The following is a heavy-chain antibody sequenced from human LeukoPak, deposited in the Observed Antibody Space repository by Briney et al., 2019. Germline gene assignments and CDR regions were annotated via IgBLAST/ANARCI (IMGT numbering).Heavy chain of an antibody. V-gene: IGHV4-59*01. D-gene: IGHD4-17*01. CDR2: ISDSGST. Sequence: SETLSLTCTVSGGSINGYYWTWIRQPPGKGLEWIGYISDSGSTNYSPSLKSRVTMSVDSSNTEFSLRLNSVTAADTAVNYCARVFRGAVTSNWFDPWGQGTLVTVSS. J-gene: IGHJ5*02. CDR1: GGSINGYY. CDR3: ARVFRGAVTSNWFDP.